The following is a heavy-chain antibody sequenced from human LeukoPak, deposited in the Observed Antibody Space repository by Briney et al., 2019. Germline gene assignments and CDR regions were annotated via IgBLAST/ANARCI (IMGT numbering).Heavy chain of an antibody. J-gene: IGHJ5*02. CDR2: IYYSGST. CDR1: GGSISSSSYY. Sequence: SETLSLTCTVSGGSISSSSYYWGWIRQPPGKGLEWIGSIYYSGSTYYNPSLKSRVTISVDTSKNQFSLKLSSVTAADTAVYYCARGRIVVVTARDFVGWFDPWGQGTLVTVSS. CDR3: ARGRIVVVTARDFVGWFDP. D-gene: IGHD2-21*02. V-gene: IGHV4-39*07.